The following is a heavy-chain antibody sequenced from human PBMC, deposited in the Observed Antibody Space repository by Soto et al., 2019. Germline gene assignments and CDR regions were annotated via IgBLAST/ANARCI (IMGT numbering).Heavy chain of an antibody. J-gene: IGHJ6*02. CDR3: ARDQGGEFLKGSGMDV. V-gene: IGHV4-59*01. CDR2: IYYSGET. CDR1: GDSISRYY. D-gene: IGHD3-10*01. Sequence: QVQLQESGPGLVKPSETLSLTYTVSGDSISRYYWSWIRLSPRKGLEWIGYIYYSGETNYNPSVKSRVTISVDRTKNQFSLKLSSVTAADTAVYYCARDQGGEFLKGSGMDVWGQGTTVTVSS.